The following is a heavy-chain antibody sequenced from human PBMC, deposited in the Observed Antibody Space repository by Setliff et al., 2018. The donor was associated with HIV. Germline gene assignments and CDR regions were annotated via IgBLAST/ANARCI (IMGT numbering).Heavy chain of an antibody. D-gene: IGHD3-10*01. Sequence: SVKVSCKASGGTFSSFGINWIRQAPGQGLEWMGGIIPVFGKVEYAQRFQGRVKITADESTSTAYMEMSSLRSEDMAVYYCARGTDGDYYYYMDVWGKGTTVTVSS. J-gene: IGHJ6*03. CDR1: GGTFSSFG. CDR2: IIPVFGKV. V-gene: IGHV1-69*13. CDR3: ARGTDGDYYYYMDV.